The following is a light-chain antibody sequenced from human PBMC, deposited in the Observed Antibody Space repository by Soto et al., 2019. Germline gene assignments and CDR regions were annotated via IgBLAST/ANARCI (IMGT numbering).Light chain of an antibody. Sequence: QSLLTQPPPFSGPPGQRVTIPCTGSSPNIGAGYDVHWYQQLPGTPPKLPIYGNRNRPSGVPDRFSGSKSGTSASLAITGLQAEDEANNYCQSYDSTRSGSYVFGPGTKVTVL. V-gene: IGLV1-40*01. J-gene: IGLJ1*01. CDR3: QSYDSTRSGSYV. CDR1: SPNIGAGYD. CDR2: GNR.